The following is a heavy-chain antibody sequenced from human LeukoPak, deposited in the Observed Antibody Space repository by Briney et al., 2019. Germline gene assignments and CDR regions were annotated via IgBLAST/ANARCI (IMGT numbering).Heavy chain of an antibody. CDR1: GGSISSYY. CDR2: IYNRVRT. V-gene: IGHV4-59*01. Sequence: SETLSLTCTVSGGSISSYYWSWVRQPPGKGLEWVGYIYNRVRTNYNTSLKSRVPLSVDTSKHQLSLKLSSATAADTAVYFCVRDLVATIDHYYYGIDFWGQGTTVTVSS. D-gene: IGHD5-12*01. J-gene: IGHJ6*02. CDR3: VRDLVATIDHYYYGIDF.